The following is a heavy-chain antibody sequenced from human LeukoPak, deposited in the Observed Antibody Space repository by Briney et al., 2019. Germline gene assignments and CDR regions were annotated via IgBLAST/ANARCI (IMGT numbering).Heavy chain of an antibody. V-gene: IGHV3-64*01. CDR2: ISSNGGST. J-gene: IGHJ4*02. Sequence: GGSLRLSCAASGFTFSSYAMHWVRQAPGKGLEHVSAISSNGGSTYYANSVKGRFTISRDNSKNTLYLQMGSLRAEDMAVYYCARGTYYDFWSGYYTGYYFDYWGQGTLVTVSS. CDR1: GFTFSSYA. CDR3: ARGTYYDFWSGYYTGYYFDY. D-gene: IGHD3-3*01.